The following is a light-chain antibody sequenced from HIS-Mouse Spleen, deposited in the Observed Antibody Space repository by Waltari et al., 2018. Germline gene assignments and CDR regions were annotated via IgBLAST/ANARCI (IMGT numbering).Light chain of an antibody. V-gene: IGLV3-25*03. Sequence: SYELTQPPSVSVSPGQTARITCSGDALPKQYAYWYQQKPGQAPVLMIYKDSERPSGIPERCSGSSSGTTVTLTISGVQAEDEADYYCQSADSSGTYVVFGGGTKLTVL. J-gene: IGLJ2*01. CDR1: ALPKQY. CDR3: QSADSSGTYVV. CDR2: KDS.